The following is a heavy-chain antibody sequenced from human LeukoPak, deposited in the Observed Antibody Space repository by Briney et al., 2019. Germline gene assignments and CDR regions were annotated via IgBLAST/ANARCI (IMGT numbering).Heavy chain of an antibody. CDR2: FDPEDGET. CDR3: ATYVPGGTARYNWFDP. V-gene: IGHV1-24*01. J-gene: IGHJ5*02. D-gene: IGHD2-15*01. CDR1: GYTLTELS. Sequence: ASVKVSCKVSGYTLTELSMHWVRQAPGKGLEWMGGFDPEDGETIYAQKFQGRVTMTEDTSTDTAYMELSSLRSEDTAVYYCATYVPGGTARYNWFDPWGQGTLVTVSS.